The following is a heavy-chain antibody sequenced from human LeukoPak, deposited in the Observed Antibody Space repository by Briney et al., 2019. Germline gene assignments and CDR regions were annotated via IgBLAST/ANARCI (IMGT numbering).Heavy chain of an antibody. Sequence: PSGTLSLTCTVSGGSISSGGYYWSWIRQNPGKGLEWIGYIYYSGSTYYNPSLKSRVTISVDTSKNQFSLKLSSVTAADTAVYYCARHLPPYTHIDIWGQGTEVTVSS. CDR1: GGSISSGGYY. CDR2: IYYSGST. CDR3: ARHLPPYTHIDI. J-gene: IGHJ3*02. V-gene: IGHV4-31*03.